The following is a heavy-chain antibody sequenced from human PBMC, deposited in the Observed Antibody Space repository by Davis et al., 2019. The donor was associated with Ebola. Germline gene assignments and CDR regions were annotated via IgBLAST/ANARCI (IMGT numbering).Heavy chain of an antibody. Sequence: GGSLRLSCEASGFTFNNYSMNWVRQAPGKGLEWVSSISSSSTYIYYADSVKGRFTISRANTKNSLYLQMNSLRAEDTAVYYCARDPKSGAGAYFDFWGQGTLVTVSS. CDR3: ARDPKSGAGAYFDF. V-gene: IGHV3-21*01. CDR2: ISSSSTYI. J-gene: IGHJ4*02. CDR1: GFTFNNYS. D-gene: IGHD3-10*01.